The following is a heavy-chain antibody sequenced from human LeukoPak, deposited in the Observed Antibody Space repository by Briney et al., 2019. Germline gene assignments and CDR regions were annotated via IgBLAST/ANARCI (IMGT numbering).Heavy chain of an antibody. CDR1: GHTFTGYY. D-gene: IGHD6-13*01. CDR3: ETIRTSAAA. V-gene: IGHV1-2*02. J-gene: IGHJ5*02. Sequence: GASVKVSCKVSGHTFTGYYIHWVRQAPGQGLEWMGWISPGTGATNYAQKCQGRVTMTRDTTITTVYMEVSSLTSDDTAVYYCETIRTSAAALGQGTLVTVSS. CDR2: ISPGTGAT.